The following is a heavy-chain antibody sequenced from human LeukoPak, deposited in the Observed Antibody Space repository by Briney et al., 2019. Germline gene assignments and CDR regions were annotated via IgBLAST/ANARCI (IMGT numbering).Heavy chain of an antibody. CDR3: ARDGGSAWFLDY. CDR1: GFTFSSYE. V-gene: IGHV3-48*03. J-gene: IGHJ4*02. CDR2: ISSSGSTI. Sequence: PGGSLRLSCAASGFTFSSYEMNWVRQAPGKGLEWVSYISSSGSTIYYADSVKGRFTISRDNAKNSLYLQMNSLRAEDTAVYYCARDGGSAWFLDYWGQGTLVIVSS. D-gene: IGHD6-19*01.